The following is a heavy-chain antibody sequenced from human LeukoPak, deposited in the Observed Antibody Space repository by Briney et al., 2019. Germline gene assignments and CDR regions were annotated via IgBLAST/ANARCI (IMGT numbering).Heavy chain of an antibody. Sequence: ASVKVSCKASGYTFTGYYMHWVRQAPGQGLEWMGRISPNSGGTNYAQKFQGRVTMTRDTSISTAYMELSRLRSDDTAVYYCARNYYGSSGYLYYYYYYMDVWGKGTTVTVSS. D-gene: IGHD3-22*01. CDR2: ISPNSGGT. J-gene: IGHJ6*03. V-gene: IGHV1-2*06. CDR1: GYTFTGYY. CDR3: ARNYYGSSGYLYYYYYYMDV.